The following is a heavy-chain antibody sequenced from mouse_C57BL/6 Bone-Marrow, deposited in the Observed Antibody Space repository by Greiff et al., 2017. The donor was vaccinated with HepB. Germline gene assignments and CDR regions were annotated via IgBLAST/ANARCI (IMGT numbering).Heavy chain of an antibody. CDR1: GYAFSSSW. D-gene: IGHD3-2*02. CDR2: IYPGDGDT. CDR3: ARWGAQATS. Sequence: VKLMESGPELVKPGASVKISCKASGYAFSSSWMNWVKQRPGKGLEWIGRIYPGDGDTTYNGKFKGKATLTADKSYSTAYMQLSSLTSEDSAVYFCARWGAQATSWGQGTLVTVSA. J-gene: IGHJ3*01. V-gene: IGHV1-82*01.